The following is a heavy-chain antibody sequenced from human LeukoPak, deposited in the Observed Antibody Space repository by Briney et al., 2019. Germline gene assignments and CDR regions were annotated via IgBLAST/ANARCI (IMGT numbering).Heavy chain of an antibody. CDR1: GFTFSSYA. V-gene: IGHV3-23*01. D-gene: IGHD3-3*01. Sequence: RPGGSLRLSCAASGFTFSSYAMSWVRQAPGKGLEWVSAISGSGGSTYYADSVKGRFTISRDNSKNTLYLQMNSLGAEDTAVYYCAKSLYSALYDFWSGYYDDAFDIWGQGTMVTVSS. CDR3: AKSLYSALYDFWSGYYDDAFDI. CDR2: ISGSGGST. J-gene: IGHJ3*02.